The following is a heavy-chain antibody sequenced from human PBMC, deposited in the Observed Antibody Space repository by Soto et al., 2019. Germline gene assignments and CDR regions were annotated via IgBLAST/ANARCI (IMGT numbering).Heavy chain of an antibody. CDR2: AHPSGRT. D-gene: IGHD1-26*01. CDR3: ARSEATGRDY. J-gene: IGHJ4*02. Sequence: QVQLQESGPGLVKPSGTLSLTCTVSGVSMSSSNWWNWVRQSPGKGLEWIGEAHPSGRTNYNPSLKSRVTISVDKSKNHFSLKLSSVTAADTAVYYCARSEATGRDYWGQGTLVTVSS. CDR1: GVSMSSSNW. V-gene: IGHV4-4*02.